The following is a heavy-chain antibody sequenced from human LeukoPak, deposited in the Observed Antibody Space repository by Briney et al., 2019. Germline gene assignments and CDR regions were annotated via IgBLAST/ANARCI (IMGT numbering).Heavy chain of an antibody. V-gene: IGHV3-48*03. CDR3: ARDSAMVKGWFDL. D-gene: IGHD5-18*01. CDR1: GFTFSNYE. Sequence: GGSLRLSCAASGFTFSNYEMNWVRQAPGKGLEWVSFINSIGTTIYYADSVKGRFTISRDNARNSLYLQMNIVRVEDTGLYYCARDSAMVKGWFDLWGQGTLVTVSS. J-gene: IGHJ5*02. CDR2: INSIGTTI.